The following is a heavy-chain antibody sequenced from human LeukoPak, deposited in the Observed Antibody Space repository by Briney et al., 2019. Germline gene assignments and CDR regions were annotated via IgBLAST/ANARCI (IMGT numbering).Heavy chain of an antibody. CDR2: IYTTGST. CDR1: GGSIMGYY. J-gene: IGHJ4*02. V-gene: IGHV4-4*07. Sequence: SETLSLTCSVSGGSIMGYYWSWIRQSAGKGLEWIGHIYTTGSTKFNPSLKSRVTMSVDTTKSQFSLKLSSVTAADTAVYYCARDALDCSGGACYTDYWGQGTLVTVSS. D-gene: IGHD2-15*01. CDR3: ARDALDCSGGACYTDY.